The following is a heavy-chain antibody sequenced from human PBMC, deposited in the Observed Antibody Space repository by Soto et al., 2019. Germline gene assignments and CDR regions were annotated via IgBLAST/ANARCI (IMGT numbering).Heavy chain of an antibody. V-gene: IGHV1-46*01. CDR2: INPSGGST. CDR3: ARDAAVAATNGWFDP. J-gene: IGHJ5*02. Sequence: ASVKVSCKASGYTFTSYYMHWVRQAPGQGLEWMGIINPSGGSTSYAQKFQGRVTMTRDTSTSTVYMELSSLRSEDTAVYYCARDAAVAATNGWFDPCGQGTLVTVSS. D-gene: IGHD6-19*01. CDR1: GYTFTSYY.